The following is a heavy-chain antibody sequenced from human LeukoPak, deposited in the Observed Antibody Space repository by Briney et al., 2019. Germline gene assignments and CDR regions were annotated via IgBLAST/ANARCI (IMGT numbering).Heavy chain of an antibody. CDR3: AKGLWGATARVDDY. CDR1: GFTFNSYA. J-gene: IGHJ4*02. Sequence: GGSLRLSCAASGFTFNSYAMSWVRQAPGKGLEWVSSISGSGGSKYYADSLKGRFTISRDNSKNTLYLQMNSLRAEDTAIYYCAKGLWGATARVDDYWGQGTLVTVSS. CDR2: ISGSGGSK. D-gene: IGHD1-26*01. V-gene: IGHV3-23*01.